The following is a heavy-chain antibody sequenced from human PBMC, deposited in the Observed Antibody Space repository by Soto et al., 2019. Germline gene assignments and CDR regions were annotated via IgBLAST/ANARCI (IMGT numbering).Heavy chain of an antibody. CDR1: GYSFTNYW. J-gene: IGHJ5*02. Sequence: EVQLVQSGAEVKKPGESLKISCKGSGYSFTNYWIGWVRQMPGKGLEWMGIIYPGDSDTRYSPSFQGQVTISAVKSISTAYLQCSSLKASYTAMYYCARQSIAARWWFDPWGKGTLVTVSS. CDR2: IYPGDSDT. V-gene: IGHV5-51*01. CDR3: ARQSIAARWWFDP. D-gene: IGHD6-6*01.